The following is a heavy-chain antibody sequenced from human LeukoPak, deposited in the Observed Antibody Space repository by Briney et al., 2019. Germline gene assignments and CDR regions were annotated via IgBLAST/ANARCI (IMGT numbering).Heavy chain of an antibody. Sequence: PGGSLRLFCAASGFTFSSYWMSWVRQAPGKGLEWVSGINWNGGSTGYADSVKGRFTISRDNAKNSLYLQMNSLRAEDTAVYYCARRVDTYYNFWSGYLDSWGQGTLVTVSS. CDR1: GFTFSSYW. V-gene: IGHV3-20*04. CDR2: INWNGGST. J-gene: IGHJ4*02. CDR3: ARRVDTYYNFWSGYLDS. D-gene: IGHD3-3*01.